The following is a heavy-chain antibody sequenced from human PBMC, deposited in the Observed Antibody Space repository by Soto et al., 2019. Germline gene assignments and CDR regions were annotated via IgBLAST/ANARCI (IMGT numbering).Heavy chain of an antibody. V-gene: IGHV3-23*01. CDR1: GFTFSNFA. CDR2: ISDSGDTT. J-gene: IGHJ4*01. CDR3: AKAARATTLYHFDF. Sequence: PGGSLRLSCVASGFTFSNFAMAWVRQPPGKGLEWVSVISDSGDTTFHADSVKGRFTISRDNSKKTVYLQMNSLRAEDTAVYYCAKAARATTLYHFDFWGQGTLVTVSS. D-gene: IGHD1-26*01.